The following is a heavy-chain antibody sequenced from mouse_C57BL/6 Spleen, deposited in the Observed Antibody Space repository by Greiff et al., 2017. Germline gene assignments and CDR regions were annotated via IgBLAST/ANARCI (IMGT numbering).Heavy chain of an antibody. V-gene: IGHV14-4*01. J-gene: IGHJ2*01. D-gene: IGHD1-1*01. Sequence: EVKLVESGAELVRPGASVKLSCTASGFNIKDDYMHWVKQRPEQGLEWIGWIDPENGDTEYASKFQGKATITADTSSNTAYLQLSSLTSEDTAVYYCTPLRGKSWYYFDYWGQGTTLTVSS. CDR3: TPLRGKSWYYFDY. CDR1: GFNIKDDY. CDR2: IDPENGDT.